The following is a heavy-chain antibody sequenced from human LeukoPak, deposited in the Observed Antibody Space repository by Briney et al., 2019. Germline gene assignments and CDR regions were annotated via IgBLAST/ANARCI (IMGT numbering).Heavy chain of an antibody. CDR1: GFTFGSYA. CDR3: ARDLFHTAMANY. D-gene: IGHD5-18*01. CDR2: ISYDGSNK. V-gene: IGHV3-30*04. J-gene: IGHJ4*02. Sequence: GGSLRLSCAASGFTFGSYAMHWVRQAPGKGLEGVAVISYDGSNKYYADSVKGRFTISRDNSKNTLYLRMNSLRAEDTAVYYCARDLFHTAMANYWGQGTLVTVSS.